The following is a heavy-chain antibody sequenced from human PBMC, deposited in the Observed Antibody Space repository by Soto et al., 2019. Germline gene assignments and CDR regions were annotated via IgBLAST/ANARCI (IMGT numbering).Heavy chain of an antibody. V-gene: IGHV3-33*01. Sequence: QVQLVESGGGVVQPGRSLRLSCAASGFTFSSYGMHWVRQAPGKGLEWVAVIWYDGSNKYYADSVKGRFTISRDNSKNTPYPQMNSLRAEGQAVYYWARECNDAFDIWGPGTMVNVSS. CDR2: IWYDGSNK. J-gene: IGHJ3*02. CDR3: ARECNDAFDI. CDR1: GFTFSSYG.